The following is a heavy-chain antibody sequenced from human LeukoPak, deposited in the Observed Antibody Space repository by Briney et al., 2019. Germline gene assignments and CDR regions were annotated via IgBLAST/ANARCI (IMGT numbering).Heavy chain of an antibody. Sequence: GASVKVSCKASGYTFSNYGISWVRQAPGLGLEWMGWTSYNGNTNYAQKFQDRVTMTTDTSTTTAYMELRSLESDDTAVYYCARHSGSGWQALGYWGQGTLVTASS. J-gene: IGHJ4*02. V-gene: IGHV1-18*04. D-gene: IGHD6-19*01. CDR3: ARHSGSGWQALGY. CDR1: GYTFSNYG. CDR2: TSYNGNT.